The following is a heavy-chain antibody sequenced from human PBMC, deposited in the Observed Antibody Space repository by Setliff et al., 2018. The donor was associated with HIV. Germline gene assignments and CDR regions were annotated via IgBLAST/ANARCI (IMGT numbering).Heavy chain of an antibody. D-gene: IGHD6-6*01. J-gene: IGHJ3*02. CDR2: ISAYNGNT. CDR1: GYTFTSYG. Sequence: ASVKVSCKASGYTFTSYGITWMRQAPGQGLEWMGWISAYNGNTDYAQKVQGRVTMTTDTSTSTAYMELRSLGSDDTAVYYCARGLYSSSSRGAFDIWGQGTMVTVSS. CDR3: ARGLYSSSSRGAFDI. V-gene: IGHV1-18*01.